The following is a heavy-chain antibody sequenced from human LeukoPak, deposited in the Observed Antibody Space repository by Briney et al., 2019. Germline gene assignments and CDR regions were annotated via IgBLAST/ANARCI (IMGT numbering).Heavy chain of an antibody. D-gene: IGHD3-16*01. CDR2: ISSSSSYI. Sequence: GSLRLSCAASGFTFSSYSMNWVRPAPGKGLEWVSSISSSSSYIYYADSVKGRFTISRDNAKNSLYLQMNSLRAAEKDVYYGGRDLGKNHWGQGTLVTVSS. CDR3: GRDLGKNH. CDR1: GFTFSSYS. J-gene: IGHJ5*02. V-gene: IGHV3-21*04.